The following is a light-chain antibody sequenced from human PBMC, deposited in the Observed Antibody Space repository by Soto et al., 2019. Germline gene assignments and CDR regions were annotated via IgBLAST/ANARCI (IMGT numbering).Light chain of an antibody. CDR3: QQSYSTPR. J-gene: IGKJ5*01. V-gene: IGKV1-39*01. CDR1: QNTRSY. CDR2: AAS. Sequence: DIQMTQYPSSLSASVGDRVPITCRASQNTRSYLYWYQQNTGKTPHLLIYAASSLQSGVPSRFSGMGSGTDFTLTISSLQPDDFETYYCQQSYSTPRFGQGTRLEIK.